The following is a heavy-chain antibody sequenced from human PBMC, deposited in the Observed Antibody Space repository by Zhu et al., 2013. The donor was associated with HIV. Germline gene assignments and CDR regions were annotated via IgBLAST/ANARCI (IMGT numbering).Heavy chain of an antibody. Sequence: QVQLVQSGAEVKKPGSSVKVSCKASGGTFSSYAISWVRQAPGQGFEWVGWISPDSGGTNFAKNFQGRVIMTRDTSTSTAYMQVSSLRSEDTAVYYCARSGYSYDTRLYYYYMDVWGKGTTVTVSS. D-gene: IGHD5-18*01. CDR3: ARSGYSYDTRLYYYYMDV. CDR1: GGTFSSYA. CDR2: ISPDSGGT. V-gene: IGHV1-2*02. J-gene: IGHJ6*03.